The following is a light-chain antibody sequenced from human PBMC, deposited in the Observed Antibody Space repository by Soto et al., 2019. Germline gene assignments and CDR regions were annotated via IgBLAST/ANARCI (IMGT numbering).Light chain of an antibody. J-gene: IGLJ3*02. CDR1: SSNIGAGYD. V-gene: IGLV1-40*01. CDR3: QSYDSSLSGSX. Sequence: QPVLTQPPSVSGAPGQRVTITCTGRSSNIGAGYDVHWYQQLPGTAPKLLIYGNSNRPSGVPDRFSGSKSGTSASLAITGLQAEDEADYYCQSYDSSLSGSXFGGGTKLTVL. CDR2: GNS.